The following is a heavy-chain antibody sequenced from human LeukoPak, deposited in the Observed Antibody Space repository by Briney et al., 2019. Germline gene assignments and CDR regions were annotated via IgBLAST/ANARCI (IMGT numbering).Heavy chain of an antibody. J-gene: IGHJ1*01. CDR2: ITPNADRP. D-gene: IGHD3-22*01. CDR3: AIMHGYYDGSGYWVQ. CDR1: GFTFGSYG. V-gene: IGHV3-23*01. Sequence: GGSLRLSCAAPGFTFGSYGMSWVRQAPGKGLEWVSYITPNADRPSYADSWEGRFTISRDNPRNTLYMQMNSLREEDPALYYCAIMHGYYDGSGYWVQWGQGTLVTVSS.